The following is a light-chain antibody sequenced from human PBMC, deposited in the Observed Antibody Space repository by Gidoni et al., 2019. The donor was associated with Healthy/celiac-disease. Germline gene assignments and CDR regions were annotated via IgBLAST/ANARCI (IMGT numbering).Light chain of an antibody. CDR2: GAS. Sequence: EIVLTQSPGTLPLSPGERATLSFRASQSVSSSYLAWYQQKPGQAPRLLIYGASSRSTGIPHRFSGSGSGTDFTLTSSRLEPEDFAVYYCHQYGSSPLFTFGPWTKVEIK. V-gene: IGKV3-20*01. J-gene: IGKJ3*01. CDR3: HQYGSSPLFT. CDR1: QSVSSSY.